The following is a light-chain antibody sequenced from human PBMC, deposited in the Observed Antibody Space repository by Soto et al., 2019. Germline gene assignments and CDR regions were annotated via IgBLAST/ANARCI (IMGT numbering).Light chain of an antibody. V-gene: IGLV1-47*01. CDR2: RNN. Sequence: QSVLTQPPSASGTPGQRVTISCSGSSSNIGSNYVYWYQQLPGTAPKLLIYRNNQRPSRVPDRFSGSKSATSASLAISGLRSEDDADYYCSAWDDSLSGSYVFGTGTKLTVL. J-gene: IGLJ1*01. CDR1: SSNIGSNY. CDR3: SAWDDSLSGSYV.